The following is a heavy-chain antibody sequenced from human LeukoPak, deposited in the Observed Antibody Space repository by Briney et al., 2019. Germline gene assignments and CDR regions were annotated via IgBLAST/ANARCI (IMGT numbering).Heavy chain of an antibody. V-gene: IGHV1-69*13. CDR3: VRGGYYGSGSYYALDY. CDR2: IIPIFGTA. J-gene: IGHJ4*02. D-gene: IGHD3-10*01. Sequence: SVKVSCKASGGTFISYAISWVRQAPGQGLEWMGGIIPIFGTANYAQKFQGRVTITADESTSTAYMELSSLRSEDTAVYYCVRGGYYGSGSYYALDYWGQGTLVTVSS. CDR1: GGTFISYA.